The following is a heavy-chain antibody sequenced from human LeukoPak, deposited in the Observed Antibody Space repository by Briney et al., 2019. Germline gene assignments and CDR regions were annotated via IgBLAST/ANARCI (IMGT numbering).Heavy chain of an antibody. CDR3: ARGGGISHYYYYMDV. J-gene: IGHJ6*03. Sequence: SETLSLTCTVSGGSVSFYYLSWIRQPPGKGLECIGYIYYSGSTNYNPSLKSRVTISVDTSKNQFSLKLSSVTAADTAVYYCARGGGISHYYYYMDVWGKGTTVTISS. CDR2: IYYSGST. V-gene: IGHV4-59*02. CDR1: GGSVSFYY. D-gene: IGHD6-13*01.